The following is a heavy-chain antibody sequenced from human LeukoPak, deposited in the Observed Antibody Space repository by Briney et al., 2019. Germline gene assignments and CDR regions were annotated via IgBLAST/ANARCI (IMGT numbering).Heavy chain of an antibody. CDR3: ARPSPPGDGYNPCDY. Sequence: SETLSLTCTVSGGSISSGSYYWSWIRQPAGKGLEWIGRIYTSGSTNYNPSLKSRVTISVDTSKNQFSLKLSSVTAADTAVYYCARPSPPGDGYNPCDYWGQGALVTVSS. V-gene: IGHV4-61*02. CDR1: GGSISSGSYY. J-gene: IGHJ4*02. D-gene: IGHD5-24*01. CDR2: IYTSGST.